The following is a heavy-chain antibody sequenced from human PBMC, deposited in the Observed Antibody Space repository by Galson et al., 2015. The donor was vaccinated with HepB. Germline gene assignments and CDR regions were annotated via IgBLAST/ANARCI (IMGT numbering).Heavy chain of an antibody. CDR3: ARENYYGSGSVYAFDI. D-gene: IGHD3-10*01. CDR2: IIPIFGTA. J-gene: IGHJ3*02. V-gene: IGHV1-69*13. CDR1: GGTFSSYA. Sequence: SVKVSCKASGGTFSSYAISWVRRAPGQGLEWMGGIIPIFGTANYAQKFQGRVTITADESTSTAYMELSSLRSEDTAVYYCARENYYGSGSVYAFDIWGQGTMVTVSS.